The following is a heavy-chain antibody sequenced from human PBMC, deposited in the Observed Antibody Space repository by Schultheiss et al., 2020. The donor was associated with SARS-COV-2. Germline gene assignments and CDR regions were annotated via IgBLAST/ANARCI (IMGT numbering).Heavy chain of an antibody. CDR1: GFTFSSYS. D-gene: IGHD1-26*01. Sequence: GGSLRLSCSASGFTFSSYSMNWVRQAPGKGLEWVSAISGSGGSTYYADSVKGRFTISRDNSKNSLYLQMNSLRAEDTAVYYCAKSKGAYYYYYMDVWGKGTTVTVSS. CDR2: ISGSGGST. CDR3: AKSKGAYYYYYMDV. J-gene: IGHJ6*03. V-gene: IGHV3-23*01.